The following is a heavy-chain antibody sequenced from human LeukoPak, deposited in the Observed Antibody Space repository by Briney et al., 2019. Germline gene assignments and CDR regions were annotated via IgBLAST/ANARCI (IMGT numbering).Heavy chain of an antibody. J-gene: IGHJ5*02. D-gene: IGHD5-12*01. Sequence: RGSLRLSCAASGFTFSDYYMSWIRQAPGKGLEWISHISSTGSYANYADSVKGRFTISRDNDKNSLYLQMNSLRAEDTAVYYCARGGDIGTNWFDPWGQGTLVTVSS. CDR1: GFTFSDYY. CDR2: ISSTGSYA. V-gene: IGHV3-11*06. CDR3: ARGGDIGTNWFDP.